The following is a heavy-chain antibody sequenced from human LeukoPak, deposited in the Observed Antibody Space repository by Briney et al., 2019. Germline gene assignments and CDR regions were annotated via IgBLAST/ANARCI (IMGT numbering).Heavy chain of an antibody. CDR1: GGSFSGYY. J-gene: IGHJ4*02. V-gene: IGHV4-34*01. Sequence: SETLSLTCAVYGGSFSGYYWSWIRQPPGKGLEWIGEINHSGSTNYNPSLKSRVTISVDTSKNQFSLKLSSVTAADTAVYYCARGYGYVYWGQGTLVTVSS. D-gene: IGHD5-18*01. CDR3: ARGYGYVY. CDR2: INHSGST.